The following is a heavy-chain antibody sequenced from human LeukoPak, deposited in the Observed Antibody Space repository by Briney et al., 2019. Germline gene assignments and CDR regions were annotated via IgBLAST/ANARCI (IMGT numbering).Heavy chain of an antibody. J-gene: IGHJ4*02. CDR3: AKDNAQWPRVFDF. Sequence: PGGSLRLSCAASGFSFSYYAMSWVRQAPGKGLEWVSGMSGSGATAYYADSVKGRFTISRDNSDNTVYLQMSSLSAEDTAVYYRAKDNAQWPRVFDFWGQGTLVTVSS. CDR1: GFSFSYYA. D-gene: IGHD6-19*01. V-gene: IGHV3-23*01. CDR2: MSGSGATA.